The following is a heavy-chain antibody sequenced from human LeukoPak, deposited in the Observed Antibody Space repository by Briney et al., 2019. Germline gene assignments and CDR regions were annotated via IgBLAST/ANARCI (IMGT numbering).Heavy chain of an antibody. CDR3: ARCYYFSSERGSYYFDY. J-gene: IGHJ4*02. CDR2: ISSSSSYI. Sequence: KPGGSLRLSCAASGFTFDSYSMNWVRQAPGKGLEWVSSISSSSSYIYYTDSVKGRFTISRDNAKNSLYLQMNSLRAEDTAVYYCARCYYFSSERGSYYFDYWGQGTLVTVSS. CDR1: GFTFDSYS. D-gene: IGHD3-22*01. V-gene: IGHV3-21*01.